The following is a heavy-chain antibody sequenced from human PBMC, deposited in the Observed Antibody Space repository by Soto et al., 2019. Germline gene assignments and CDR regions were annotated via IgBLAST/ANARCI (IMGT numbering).Heavy chain of an antibody. D-gene: IGHD4-4*01. V-gene: IGHV3-48*01. CDR1: GFTFSSYS. Sequence: GGSLRLSCAASGFTFSSYSMNWVRQAPGKGLEWVSYISSSSSTIYYADSVKGRFTISRDNAKNSLYLQMNSLRAEDTAVYYCARLGYSNYAYYYYYMDVWGKGTTVTVSS. CDR2: ISSSSSTI. J-gene: IGHJ6*03. CDR3: ARLGYSNYAYYYYYMDV.